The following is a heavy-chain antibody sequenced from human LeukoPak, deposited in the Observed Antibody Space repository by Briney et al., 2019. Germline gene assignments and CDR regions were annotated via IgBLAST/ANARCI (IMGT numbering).Heavy chain of an antibody. CDR1: GFTFSSYA. V-gene: IGHV3-23*01. J-gene: IGHJ3*02. CDR3: AKAPYDFWSGDAFDI. CDR2: ISGNGGST. Sequence: GGSLRLSCAASGFTFSSYALSWVRQAPGKGLEWVSAISGNGGSTYSADSVKGRFTISRDNSKNTLFLQMSGLRAEDTAVYYCAKAPYDFWSGDAFDIWGQGTMVTVSS. D-gene: IGHD3-3*01.